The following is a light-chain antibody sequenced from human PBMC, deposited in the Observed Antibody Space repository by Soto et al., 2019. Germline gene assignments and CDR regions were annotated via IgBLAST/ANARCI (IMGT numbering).Light chain of an antibody. CDR1: QSVSSN. Sequence: EVVMTQSPATLSVSPGERATLSCRASQSVSSNLAWYQQKPGQAPRLLIYGASTRAAGIPVRFSGSGSATEFTLTISSLQSEDFGVYYCHHYSNWPPYTFGQGTKVDI. CDR2: GAS. CDR3: HHYSNWPPYT. J-gene: IGKJ2*01. V-gene: IGKV3D-15*01.